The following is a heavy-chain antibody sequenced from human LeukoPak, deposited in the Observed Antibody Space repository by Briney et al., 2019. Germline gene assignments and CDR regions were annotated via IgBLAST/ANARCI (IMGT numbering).Heavy chain of an antibody. D-gene: IGHD1-26*01. Sequence: GGSLRLSCAASGFIVGNSYMSWVRQAPGQGLEWISLIRTDDSTYYADSVKGRFTISRDTSRNTLYLQMNILRAEDTAVYYCAREASGSYFHNWGQGTLVTVSS. J-gene: IGHJ1*01. CDR2: IRTDDST. CDR3: AREASGSYFHN. CDR1: GFIVGNSY. V-gene: IGHV3-53*01.